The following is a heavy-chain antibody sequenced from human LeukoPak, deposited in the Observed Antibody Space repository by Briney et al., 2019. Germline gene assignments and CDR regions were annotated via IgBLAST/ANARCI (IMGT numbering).Heavy chain of an antibody. CDR1: GFTFSSYA. V-gene: IGHV3-30-3*01. J-gene: IGHJ4*02. D-gene: IGHD5-18*01. CDR2: ISYDGSNK. Sequence: GRSLRLSCAASGFTFSSYAMHWVRQAPGKGLEWVAVISYDGSNKYYADSVKGRFTISRDNSKNTLYLQMNSLRAEDTAVYYCARDKIGGYSYGGIDYWGQGTLVTVSS. CDR3: ARDKIGGYSYGGIDY.